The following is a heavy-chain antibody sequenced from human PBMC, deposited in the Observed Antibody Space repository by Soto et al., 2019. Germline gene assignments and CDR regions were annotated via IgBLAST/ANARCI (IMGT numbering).Heavy chain of an antibody. V-gene: IGHV1-3*01. CDR2: INAGNGIT. D-gene: IGHD3-16*01. Sequence: QVQLVQSETEVKKPGASVKVSCKASGYTFNRYNMHWVCQAPGQRLEWMGWINAGNGITKYSQKFQGRITITRDTSASTAYMELSSLRSEDTAVYYCAREGGDGWGYHSYGMDVWGQGTTVTVSS. J-gene: IGHJ6*02. CDR1: GYTFNRYN. CDR3: AREGGDGWGYHSYGMDV.